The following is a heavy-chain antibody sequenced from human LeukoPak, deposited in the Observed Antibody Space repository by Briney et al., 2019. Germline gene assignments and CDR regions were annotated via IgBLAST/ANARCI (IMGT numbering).Heavy chain of an antibody. CDR1: GDSVSSGNYY. CDR2: MSPSGTT. D-gene: IGHD3-22*01. V-gene: IGHV4-61*01. J-gene: IGHJ4*02. Sequence: SETLSLTCTVSGDSVSSGNYYLSWIRQPPGKGLDWITYMSPSGTTKYNPSLKSRVTASVDTSRTQFSLRLSSVTAADTAVYYCARGQDDRSGTFDYWGQGILVTVSS. CDR3: ARGQDDRSGTFDY.